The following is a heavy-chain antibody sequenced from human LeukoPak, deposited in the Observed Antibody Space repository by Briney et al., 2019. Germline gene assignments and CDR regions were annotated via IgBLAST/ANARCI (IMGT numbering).Heavy chain of an antibody. CDR3: ARGRIQLQSGMDV. J-gene: IGHJ6*02. D-gene: IGHD5-18*01. Sequence: SETLSLTCAVYGGSFSGYYWSWIRQPPGKGLEWIGEINHSGSTNYNPSLKSRVTISVDTSKNQFSLKLSSVTAADTAVYYCARGRIQLQSGMDVWGQGTTVTVSS. V-gene: IGHV4-34*01. CDR1: GGSFSGYY. CDR2: INHSGST.